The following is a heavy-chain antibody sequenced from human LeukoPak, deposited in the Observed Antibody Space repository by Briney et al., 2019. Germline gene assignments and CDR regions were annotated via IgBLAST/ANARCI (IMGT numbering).Heavy chain of an antibody. J-gene: IGHJ4*02. CDR3: ASDYGDYNY. CDR2: IKQDGSLK. CDR1: GFTFSTYW. V-gene: IGHV3-7*01. Sequence: GGSLRLSCAASGFTFSTYWMSWVRQAPGKGLEWVAGIKQDGSLKYYVDSVKGRFTISRDNAKNSLFLQMSSLRAEDTAVYYCASDYGDYNYWGQGTLVTVSS. D-gene: IGHD4-17*01.